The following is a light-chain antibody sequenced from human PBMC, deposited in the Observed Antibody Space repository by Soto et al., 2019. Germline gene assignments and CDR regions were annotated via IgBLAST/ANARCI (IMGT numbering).Light chain of an antibody. Sequence: QSVLTQPASVSGSPGQSITISCTGTTSDVGGYNFVSWYQLHPGKAPKLMIFEVSNRPSGVSNRFSGSKSGNTASLTISGRQAEDEADYYCSSYTSSGTRVFGTGTKLTVL. CDR2: EVS. CDR1: TSDVGGYNF. J-gene: IGLJ1*01. CDR3: SSYTSSGTRV. V-gene: IGLV2-14*01.